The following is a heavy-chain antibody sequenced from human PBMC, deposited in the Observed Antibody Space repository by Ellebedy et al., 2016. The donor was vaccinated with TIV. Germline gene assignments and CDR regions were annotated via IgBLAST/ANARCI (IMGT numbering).Heavy chain of an antibody. V-gene: IGHV3-74*01. J-gene: IGHJ6*02. CDR3: ARGKTYFYYGMDV. CDR1: GFTFSSYW. Sequence: GESLKISCTASGFTFSSYWMHWFRHAPGKGLVWVSRIKGDGTTAHYADSVKGRFTISRDNVKNTLYLQMNSLGAEDTAVYYCARGKTYFYYGMDVWGQGTTVTVSS. CDR2: IKGDGTTA.